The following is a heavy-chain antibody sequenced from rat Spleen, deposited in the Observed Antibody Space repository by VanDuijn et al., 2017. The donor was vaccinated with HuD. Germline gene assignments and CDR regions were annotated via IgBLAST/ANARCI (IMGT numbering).Heavy chain of an antibody. CDR3: AKDLDYGPDY. D-gene: IGHD1-11*01. CDR1: GFTFSNYD. CDR2: ISTGGGDT. J-gene: IGHJ2*01. V-gene: IGHV5S13*01. Sequence: EVQLVESGGGLVQPGRSLKLSCAASGFTFSNYDMAWVRQASTKGLEWVASISTGGGDTYYRDSVKGRFTISRDNEENTVYLQINSLRSEDTATYYCAKDLDYGPDYWGQGVMVTVSS.